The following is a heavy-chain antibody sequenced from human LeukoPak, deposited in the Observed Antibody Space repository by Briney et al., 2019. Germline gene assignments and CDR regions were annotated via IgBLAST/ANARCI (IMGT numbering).Heavy chain of an antibody. CDR3: ARGFGELSEGYGMDV. J-gene: IGHJ6*02. CDR1: GFTFSSYS. D-gene: IGHD3-10*01. CDR2: ISSSSSYI. Sequence: GGSLRLSCAASGFTFSSYSMNWVRQAPGKGLEGVSCISSSSSYIYYAESVKRRFTISRDNAKNSLYLQMNSLRAEDTAVYYCARGFGELSEGYGMDVWGQGTTVTVSS. V-gene: IGHV3-21*01.